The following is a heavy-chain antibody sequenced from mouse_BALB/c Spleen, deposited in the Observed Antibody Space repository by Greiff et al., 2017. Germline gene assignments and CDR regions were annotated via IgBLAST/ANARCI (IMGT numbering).Heavy chain of an antibody. D-gene: IGHD1-1*01. Sequence: VQLQQPGAELVKPGASVKLSCKASGYTFTSYWMHWVKQRPGQGLEWIGEINPSNGRTNYNEKFKSKATLTVDKSSSTAYMQLSSLTSEDSAVYYCARVVIPYYAMDYWGQGTSVTVSS. CDR3: ARVVIPYYAMDY. J-gene: IGHJ4*01. CDR1: GYTFTSYW. V-gene: IGHV1S81*02. CDR2: INPSNGRT.